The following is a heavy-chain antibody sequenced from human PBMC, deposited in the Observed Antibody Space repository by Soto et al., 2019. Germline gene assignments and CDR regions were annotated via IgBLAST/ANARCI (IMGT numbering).Heavy chain of an antibody. CDR3: ARAVAGTFDY. V-gene: IGHV3-30*03. Sequence: ESGGGVVQPGRSLRLSCAASGFTFSSYGMHWVRQAPGKGLEWVAVISYDGSNKYYADSVKGRFTISRDNSKNTLYLQMNSLRAEDTAVYYCARAVAGTFDYWGQGTLVTVSS. CDR2: ISYDGSNK. D-gene: IGHD6-19*01. J-gene: IGHJ4*02. CDR1: GFTFSSYG.